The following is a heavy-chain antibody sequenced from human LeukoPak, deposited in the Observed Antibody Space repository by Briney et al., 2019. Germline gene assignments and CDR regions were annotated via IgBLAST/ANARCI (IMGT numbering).Heavy chain of an antibody. CDR2: IYSSGST. Sequence: PSETLSLTCTVSGGSISSYYWNWIRQPPGKGLEWIGYIYSSGSTNYNPSLKSRVTISIDTSKNQFSLKLSSVTAADTAVYYCAREGTTVTHFDYWGQGTLVTVSS. CDR3: AREGTTVTHFDY. J-gene: IGHJ4*02. CDR1: GGSISSYY. V-gene: IGHV4-59*01. D-gene: IGHD4-11*01.